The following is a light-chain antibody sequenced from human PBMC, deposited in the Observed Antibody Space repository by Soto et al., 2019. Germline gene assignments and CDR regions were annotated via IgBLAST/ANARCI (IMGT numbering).Light chain of an antibody. V-gene: IGKV3-20*01. J-gene: IGKJ5*01. CDR1: QSVSSSF. Sequence: EIVLTQSPGTLSLSPGERATLSCRAGQSVSSSFLAWYQQKPGQAPRLLIYGASSRATGIPDRFSGSGSGTDFTLTISRLEPEDFAMYYCQQYGSSPFTFGQGTRLEI. CDR3: QQYGSSPFT. CDR2: GAS.